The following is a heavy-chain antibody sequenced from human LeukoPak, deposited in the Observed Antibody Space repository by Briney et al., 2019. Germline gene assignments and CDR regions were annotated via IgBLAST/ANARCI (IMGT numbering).Heavy chain of an antibody. D-gene: IGHD5-18*01. CDR3: ARDPRGIQLWHFDY. CDR1: GFTFSSYA. V-gene: IGHV3-30*01. J-gene: IGHJ4*02. Sequence: GGSLRPSCAASGFTFSSYAMHWVRQAPGKGLEWVAVISYDGSNKYYADSVKGRFTISRDNSKNTLYLQMNSLRAEDTAVYYCARDPRGIQLWHFDYWGQGTLVTVSS. CDR2: ISYDGSNK.